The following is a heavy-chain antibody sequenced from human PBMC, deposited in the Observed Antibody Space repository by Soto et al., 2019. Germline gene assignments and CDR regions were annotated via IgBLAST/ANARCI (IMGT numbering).Heavy chain of an antibody. CDR1: GFTFSMYC. CDR2: INDDGIST. CDR3: TRGPRPTSTGTGAL. Sequence: XGSLRLSCAASGFTFSMYCMHWVRQVPGKGPEWVSRINDDGISTNYADSVKGRFTISRDNAKNTLYLQMNALRVEDTGVYYCTRGPRPTSTGTGALWGQGTLVTVSS. V-gene: IGHV3-74*01. J-gene: IGHJ4*02. D-gene: IGHD1-1*01.